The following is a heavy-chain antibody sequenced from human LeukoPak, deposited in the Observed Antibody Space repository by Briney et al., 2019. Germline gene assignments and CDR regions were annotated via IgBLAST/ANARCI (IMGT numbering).Heavy chain of an antibody. Sequence: GSLRLSCAASRFKFSDYYMSWIRQAPGKGPEWVSYISSSGITIYYADPVKGRFTISRDNAQNPLYLQMSSLRAEDTAVYYCARDFGRTGTSYYVDRWGQGTLVTVSS. CDR1: RFKFSDYY. CDR2: ISSSGITI. V-gene: IGHV3-11*01. CDR3: ARDFGRTGTSYYVDR. J-gene: IGHJ5*02. D-gene: IGHD1-26*01.